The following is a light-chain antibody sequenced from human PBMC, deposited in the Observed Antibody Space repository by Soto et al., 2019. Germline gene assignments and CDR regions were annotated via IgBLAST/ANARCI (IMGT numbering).Light chain of an antibody. Sequence: QSALTQPRSVSGSPGQSVTISCTGTSSDVGGYNYVSWYQQHPGKAPKVIIYDVSKRPSGVPDRFSGSKSGSTASLTISGLQAEHESDHYSSSFAGSSTLVFGGGTKLTVL. CDR3: SSFAGSSTLV. CDR2: DVS. V-gene: IGLV2-11*01. J-gene: IGLJ2*01. CDR1: SSDVGGYNY.